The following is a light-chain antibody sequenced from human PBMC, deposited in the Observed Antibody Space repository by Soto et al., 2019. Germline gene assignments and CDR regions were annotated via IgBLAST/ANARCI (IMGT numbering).Light chain of an antibody. CDR2: EVS. CDR1: SNDVGGYNY. CDR3: SSYTGPKNFGV. J-gene: IGLJ3*02. Sequence: QSALTQPPSASGSPGQSVTISCTGTSNDVGGYNYVSWYQHHPGKAPKLMIYEVSKRPSGVPDRFSGSKSGNTASLTVSGPQAEEEGDYYCSSYTGPKNFGVFGGGTKFTVL. V-gene: IGLV2-8*01.